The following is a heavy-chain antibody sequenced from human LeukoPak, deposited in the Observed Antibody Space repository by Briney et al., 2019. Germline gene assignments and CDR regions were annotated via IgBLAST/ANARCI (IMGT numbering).Heavy chain of an antibody. V-gene: IGHV3-7*04. CDR1: GFTFSSYW. J-gene: IGHJ6*02. D-gene: IGHD2-2*01. CDR2: IKQDGSDK. CDR3: ARVLAVQAALYFYYGLDV. Sequence: GGSLRLSCAASGFTFSSYWMSWVRLAPGKGLEWVANIKQDGSDKYYVDSVKGRFTISRDNAKNSLYLQMNSLRAEDTAVYYCARVLAVQAALYFYYGLDVWGRGTTVTVSS.